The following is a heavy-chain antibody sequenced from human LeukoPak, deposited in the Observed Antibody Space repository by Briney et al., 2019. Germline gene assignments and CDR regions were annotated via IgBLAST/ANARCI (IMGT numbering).Heavy chain of an antibody. CDR2: INLNSGGT. Sequence: ASVKVSCKASGYTFTGYYMHWVRQAPGQGLEWMGWINLNSGGTNYAQKFQGRVTMTRDTSISTAYMELSRLRSDDTAVYYCARVRTGTTAFDIWGQGTMVTVSS. D-gene: IGHD1-7*01. CDR3: ARVRTGTTAFDI. J-gene: IGHJ3*02. CDR1: GYTFTGYY. V-gene: IGHV1-2*02.